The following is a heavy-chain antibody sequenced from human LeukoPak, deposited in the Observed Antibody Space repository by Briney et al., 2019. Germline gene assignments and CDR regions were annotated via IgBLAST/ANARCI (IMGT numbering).Heavy chain of an antibody. Sequence: GGSLRLSCAASGFIFRDYYMSWIRQAPGKGLEWISYISSGGSTIYYTDSVKGRFTISGDDAKNSLYLHMNNLRAEDTAVYYCAREGWLQPQYYFDYWGQGTLVTVSS. CDR3: AREGWLQPQYYFDY. CDR2: ISSGGSTI. J-gene: IGHJ4*02. CDR1: GFIFRDYY. D-gene: IGHD5-24*01. V-gene: IGHV3-11*01.